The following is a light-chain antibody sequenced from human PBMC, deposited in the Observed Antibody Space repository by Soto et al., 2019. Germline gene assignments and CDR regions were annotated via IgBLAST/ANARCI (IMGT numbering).Light chain of an antibody. CDR3: QQYGYSFGA. CDR2: GAS. J-gene: IGKJ1*01. V-gene: IGKV3-20*01. CDR1: QSVSSSY. Sequence: EILLTQSPGTLSLSPGERATLSCRASQSVSSSYLSWYQLKPGQAPRLLIYGASSRATGIPDRFSGSGSGTDFTLPNTRLEPEDFAVYYCQQYGYSFGAFGQGTKVKL.